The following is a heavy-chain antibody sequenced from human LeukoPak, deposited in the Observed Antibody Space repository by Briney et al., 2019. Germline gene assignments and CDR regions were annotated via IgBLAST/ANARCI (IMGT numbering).Heavy chain of an antibody. J-gene: IGHJ4*02. Sequence: SETLSLTCTVSGGAITNYYWNWIRQPPGKGLEWIGHIYYSGSTYYNPSLKSRVTISVDTSKNQFSLKLSSVTAADTAVYYCASGYCSTTSCPHYWGQRTLVTVSS. CDR1: GGAITNYY. CDR2: IYYSGST. CDR3: ASGYCSTTSCPHY. V-gene: IGHV4-59*01. D-gene: IGHD2-2*01.